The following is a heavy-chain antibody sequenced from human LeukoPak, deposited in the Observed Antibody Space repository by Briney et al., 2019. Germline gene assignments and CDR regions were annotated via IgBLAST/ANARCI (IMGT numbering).Heavy chain of an antibody. D-gene: IGHD2-2*01. CDR3: ARGGYCSSTSCYRNDY. Sequence: ASVKVSCKASGYTFTSYGISWVRQAPGQRLEWMGWINAGNGNTKYSQKFQGRVTITRDTSASTAYMELSSLRSEDTAVYYCARGGYCSSTSCYRNDYWGQGTLVTVSS. V-gene: IGHV1-3*01. CDR1: GYTFTSYG. J-gene: IGHJ4*02. CDR2: INAGNGNT.